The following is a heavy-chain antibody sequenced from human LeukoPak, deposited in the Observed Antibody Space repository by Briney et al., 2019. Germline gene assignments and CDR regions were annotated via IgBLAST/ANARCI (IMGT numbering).Heavy chain of an antibody. CDR1: GFTFSSYS. Sequence: GGSLRLSCAASGFTFSSYSMNWVRQAPGKGLEWVSSISSSSSYIYYADSVKGRFTISRDNAKNSLYLQMNSLRAEDTAVYYCARETSYYYGGGAFDIWGQGTMVTVSS. V-gene: IGHV3-21*01. CDR3: ARETSYYYGGGAFDI. CDR2: ISSSSSYI. J-gene: IGHJ3*02. D-gene: IGHD3-10*01.